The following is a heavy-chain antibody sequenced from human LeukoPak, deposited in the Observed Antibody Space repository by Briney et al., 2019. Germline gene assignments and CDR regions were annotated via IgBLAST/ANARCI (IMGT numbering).Heavy chain of an antibody. CDR1: GSTFSNYA. D-gene: IGHD4-23*01. CDR2: ISTGSSTT. V-gene: IGHV3-48*02. J-gene: IGHJ4*02. Sequence: RSGGSLRLSCTASGSTFSNYAMNWVRQAPGKGLEWVSYISTGSSTTYYADSVKGRFTISRDNVENSLYLQMNSLRDEDTAVYYCARVAAGYSVNYFDYWGQGTLVTVSS. CDR3: ARVAAGYSVNYFDY.